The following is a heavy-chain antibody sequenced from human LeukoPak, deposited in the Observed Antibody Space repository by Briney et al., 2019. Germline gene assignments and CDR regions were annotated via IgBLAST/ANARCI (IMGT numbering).Heavy chain of an antibody. CDR2: ISSSSSYI. Sequence: PGGSLRLSCAASGFTFSSYSMNWVRQAPGKGLEWVSSISSSSSYIYYADSVKGRFTISRDNAKNSLYLQMNSLRAEDTAVYYCARPLSGSHSAFDIWGQGTMVTVSP. J-gene: IGHJ3*02. V-gene: IGHV3-21*01. CDR1: GFTFSSYS. CDR3: ARPLSGSHSAFDI. D-gene: IGHD6-25*01.